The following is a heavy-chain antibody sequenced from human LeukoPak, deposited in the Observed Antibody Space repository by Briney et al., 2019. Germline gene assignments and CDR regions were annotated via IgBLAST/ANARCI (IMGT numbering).Heavy chain of an antibody. CDR2: ISNNGGYT. J-gene: IGHJ4*02. Sequence: GGSLRLSCAASGFTFSSYAMSWVRQAPGKGLEWVSAISNNGGYTYYADSVKGRFTISRDNSKNTLYVQMNSLRDEDTAVYYCAQDQRWESPHYLDSWGQGTLVTVSS. CDR3: AQDQRWESPHYLDS. V-gene: IGHV3-23*01. CDR1: GFTFSSYA. D-gene: IGHD1-26*01.